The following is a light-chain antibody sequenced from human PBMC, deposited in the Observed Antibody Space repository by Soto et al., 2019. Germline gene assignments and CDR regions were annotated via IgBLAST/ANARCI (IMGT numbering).Light chain of an antibody. V-gene: IGKV1-33*01. J-gene: IGKJ2*01. CDR3: QQFFGVPYT. CDR1: QGISAY. Sequence: DIQMTQSPASLSAFVGDRVTITCQASQGISAYLNWYQHKPGKAPKLLISDASNLETGVPSRFSGSGSWTHFSFIISSLQPEDIATYYCQQFFGVPYTFGQGTKLELK. CDR2: DAS.